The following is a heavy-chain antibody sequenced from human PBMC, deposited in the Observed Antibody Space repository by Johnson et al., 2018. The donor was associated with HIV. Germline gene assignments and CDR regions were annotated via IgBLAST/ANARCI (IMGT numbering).Heavy chain of an antibody. D-gene: IGHD5-24*01. J-gene: IGHJ3*02. CDR3: ARAIGDGYPGMKAFDI. CDR2: IGPTGDT. V-gene: IGHV3-13*01. Sequence: EMQLVESGGGLVQPGGSLRLSCAASGFTFRNHDMHWVRQATGKGLEWVSAIGPTGDTYYPGSVKGRFTISRENAKNSLYLQMNSLRAGDTAVYYCARAIGDGYPGMKAFDIWGQGTMVTVSS. CDR1: GFTFRNHD.